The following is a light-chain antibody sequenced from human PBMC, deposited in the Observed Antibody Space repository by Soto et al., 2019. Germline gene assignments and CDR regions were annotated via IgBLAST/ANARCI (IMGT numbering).Light chain of an antibody. CDR2: ETS. CDR3: QQRVSGPWT. J-gene: IGKJ1*01. Sequence: EIVLTQSPATLSLSPGERATLSCRASPSVTNYLAWYQQKPGQPPRLLIYETSERASGVPARFSGSGSGTDFTLTISSLEPEDFASYYCQQRVSGPWTFGQGTRVEF. V-gene: IGKV3-11*01. CDR1: PSVTNY.